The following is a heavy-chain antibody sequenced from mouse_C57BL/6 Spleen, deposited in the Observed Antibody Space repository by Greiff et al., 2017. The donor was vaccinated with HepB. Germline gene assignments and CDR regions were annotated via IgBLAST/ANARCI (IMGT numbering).Heavy chain of an antibody. CDR1: GFTFSDYY. Sequence: EVHLVESEGGLVQPGRSMKLSCTASGFTFSDYYMAWVRQVPEKGLEWVANINYDGSSTYYLDSLKSRFIISRDNAKNILYLQMSSLKSEDTATYYCARGYDSGWYFDVWGTGTTVTVSS. V-gene: IGHV5-16*01. D-gene: IGHD2-4*01. CDR2: INYDGSST. CDR3: ARGYDSGWYFDV. J-gene: IGHJ1*03.